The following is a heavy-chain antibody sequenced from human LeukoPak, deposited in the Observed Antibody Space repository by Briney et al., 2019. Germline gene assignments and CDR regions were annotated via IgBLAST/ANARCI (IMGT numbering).Heavy chain of an antibody. CDR1: GFTFSSYS. Sequence: PGGSLRLSCAASGFTFSSYSMNWVRQAPGKGLGWVSSISSSSSYIYYADSVKGRFTISRDNAKNSLYLQMNSLRAEDTAVYYCARGESGVFFDYWGQGTLVTVSS. V-gene: IGHV3-21*01. J-gene: IGHJ4*02. D-gene: IGHD3-3*01. CDR3: ARGESGVFFDY. CDR2: ISSSSSYI.